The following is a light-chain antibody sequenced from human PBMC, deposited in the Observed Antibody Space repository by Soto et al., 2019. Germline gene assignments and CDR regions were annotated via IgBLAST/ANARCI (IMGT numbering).Light chain of an antibody. J-gene: IGKJ5*01. CDR1: QSVLYSSNKQNY. V-gene: IGKV4-1*01. CDR3: QHYYSIPIT. Sequence: DIVMTQSPDSLAVSLGERATINCKSSQSVLYSSNKQNYLAWYQQKPGQPPKLLIYWASTRESGVPDRFSGGGSGTDFTLTISSLQAEEVAVYYCQHYYSIPITFGQGTRLEIK. CDR2: WAS.